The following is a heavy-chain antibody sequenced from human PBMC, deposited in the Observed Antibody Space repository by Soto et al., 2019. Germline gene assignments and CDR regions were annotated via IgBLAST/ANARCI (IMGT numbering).Heavy chain of an antibody. D-gene: IGHD2-8*01. CDR1: GFNFGSYG. CDR2: LTASGLNT. Sequence: QPLGSLRLSCSASGFNFGSYGMSWVRQAPGKGLEWVSGLTASGLNTYYTDSVKGRFTISRDNSRNTVYLQVSGLRVEDTAVFHCAKGLGNAKEVWGQGTTVTVSS. J-gene: IGHJ6*02. V-gene: IGHV3-23*01. CDR3: AKGLGNAKEV.